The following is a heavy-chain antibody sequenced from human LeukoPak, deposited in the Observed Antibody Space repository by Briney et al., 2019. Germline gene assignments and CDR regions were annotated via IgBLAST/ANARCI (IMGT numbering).Heavy chain of an antibody. V-gene: IGHV1-18*01. CDR1: DYTFSSDG. CDR3: ANRGQQLYDY. Sequence: ASVKVSCKISDYTFSSDGFTWVRQAPGKGLEWMGWINAYNGNKNYAPKFQGRVTLTTDTSTNTAYMDLRSLRSDDTAIYYCANRGQQLYDYWGQGTPVTVSS. J-gene: IGHJ4*02. D-gene: IGHD6-13*01. CDR2: INAYNGNK.